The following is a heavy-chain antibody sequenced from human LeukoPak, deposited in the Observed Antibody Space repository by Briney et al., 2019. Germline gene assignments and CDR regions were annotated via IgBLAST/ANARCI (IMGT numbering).Heavy chain of an antibody. J-gene: IGHJ6*02. V-gene: IGHV1-69*02. CDR2: IIPILGIA. D-gene: IGHD2-2*01. CDR3: ARSIVVVPAAKLYYYGMDV. CDR1: GYTFTGYY. Sequence: ASVKVSCKASGYTFTGYYMHWVRQAPGQGLEWMGRIIPILGIANYAQKFQGRVTITADKSTSTAYMELSSLRSEDTAVYYCARSIVVVPAAKLYYYGMDVWGQGTTVTVSS.